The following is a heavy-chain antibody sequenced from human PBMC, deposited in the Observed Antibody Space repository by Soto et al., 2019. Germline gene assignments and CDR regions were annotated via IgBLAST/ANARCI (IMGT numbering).Heavy chain of an antibody. V-gene: IGHV4-34*01. J-gene: IGHJ5*02. CDR1: GGSFSGYY. CDR2: INHSGST. CDR3: AREKIVVPGTGFDP. D-gene: IGHD2-2*01. Sequence: ASETLSLTCAVYGGSFSGYYWSWIRQPPGKGLEWIGEINHSGSTNYNPSLKGRVTISVDTSKNQFSLKLSSVTAADTAVYYCAREKIVVPGTGFDPWGQGTLVTVSS.